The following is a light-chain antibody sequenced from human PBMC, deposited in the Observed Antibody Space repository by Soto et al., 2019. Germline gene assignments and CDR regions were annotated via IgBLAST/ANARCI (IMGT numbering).Light chain of an antibody. J-gene: IGLJ2*01. CDR3: LSFDSSLSVV. CDR2: GNT. V-gene: IGLV1-40*01. Sequence: QAVVTRPPSVSGAPGQRVTISCTGSSSNIGAGYDAHWYQQLPGRAPKLLIYGNTNRPSGVPDRFSGSKSGTSASLAITGLQAEDEADYYCLSFDSSLSVVFGGGTQLTVL. CDR1: SSNIGAGYD.